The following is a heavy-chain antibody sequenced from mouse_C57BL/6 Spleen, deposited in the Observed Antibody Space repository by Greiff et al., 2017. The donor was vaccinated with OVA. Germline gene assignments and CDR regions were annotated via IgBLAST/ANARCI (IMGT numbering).Heavy chain of an antibody. Sequence: QVQLQQPGAELVKPGASVKLSCKASGYTFTSYWMQWVKQRPGQGLEWIGEIDPSDSYTNYNQKFKGKATLTVDTSSSTAYMQLSTLTSEDSAVYYCARQPSYYYAMDYWGQGTSVTVSS. CDR2: IDPSDSYT. CDR3: ARQPSYYYAMDY. CDR1: GYTFTSYW. V-gene: IGHV1-50*01. J-gene: IGHJ4*01.